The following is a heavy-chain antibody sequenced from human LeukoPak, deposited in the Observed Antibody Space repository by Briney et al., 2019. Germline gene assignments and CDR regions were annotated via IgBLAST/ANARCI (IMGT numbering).Heavy chain of an antibody. CDR2: ISGSGGST. CDR1: GFTFSSYA. V-gene: IGHV3-23*01. Sequence: GGSLRLSCAASGFTFSSYATSWVRQAPGKGLEWVSAISGSGGSTYYADSVKGRFTISRDNSKNTLYLQMNSLRAEDTAVYYCARSDIYDSSGYYYNFDYWGQGTLVTVSS. CDR3: ARSDIYDSSGYYYNFDY. D-gene: IGHD3-22*01. J-gene: IGHJ4*02.